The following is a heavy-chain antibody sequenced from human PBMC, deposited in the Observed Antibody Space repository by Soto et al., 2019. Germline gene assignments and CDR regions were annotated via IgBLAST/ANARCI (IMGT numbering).Heavy chain of an antibody. CDR3: AAPSHCSSSSCYSGYYGMDV. CDR2: IVVGSGNT. J-gene: IGHJ6*01. Sequence: QMQLVQSGPEVKKPGTSVKVSCKASGFTFTSSAGQWVRQARGQRLEWIGWIVVGSGNTNYAQKFQERVTITRDMSPSTAYMELSSLRSEDTAVYYCAAPSHCSSSSCYSGYYGMDVWGQGTTVTVSS. V-gene: IGHV1-58*01. CDR1: GFTFTSSA. D-gene: IGHD2-2*02.